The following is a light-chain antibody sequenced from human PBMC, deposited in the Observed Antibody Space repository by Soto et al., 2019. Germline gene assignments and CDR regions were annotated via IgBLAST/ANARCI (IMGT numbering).Light chain of an antibody. CDR3: QQYGSLSWT. Sequence: EIVLTQSPGTLSLSPGDTATLSCRASQSLGSDLAWYQQKPGQAPRIIIFGASGRATGIPDRFSGSGSGTDFTLTISRLEPEDFAVYYCQQYGSLSWTFGQGSKVDI. J-gene: IGKJ1*01. CDR2: GAS. V-gene: IGKV3-20*01. CDR1: QSLGSD.